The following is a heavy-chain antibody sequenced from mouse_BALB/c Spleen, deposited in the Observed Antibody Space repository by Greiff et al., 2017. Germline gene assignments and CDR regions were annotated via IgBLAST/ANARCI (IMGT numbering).Heavy chain of an antibody. CDR3: ARSVVATNYFDY. Sequence: QVQLQQSGAELVRPGTSVKVSCKASGYAFTNYLIEWVKQRPGQGLEWIGVINPGSGGTNYNEKFKGKATLTADKSSSTAYMQLSSLTSDDSAVYFCARSVVATNYFDYWGQGTTLTVSS. J-gene: IGHJ2*01. CDR1: GYAFTNYL. V-gene: IGHV1-54*01. CDR2: INPGSGGT. D-gene: IGHD1-1*01.